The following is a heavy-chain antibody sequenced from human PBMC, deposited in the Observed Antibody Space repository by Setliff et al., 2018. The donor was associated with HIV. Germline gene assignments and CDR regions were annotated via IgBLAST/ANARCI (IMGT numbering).Heavy chain of an antibody. J-gene: IGHJ3*02. Sequence: VKVSCKASGYTFTSYYLHWVRQAPGQGLEWMGLINPSGGSTTYAQKFLGRVTLTRDTSTSTVYMELSSLRSEDTAVYYCARGPWIQLWSSELDAFDIWGQGTMVTVSS. CDR1: GYTFTSYY. D-gene: IGHD5-18*01. CDR3: ARGPWIQLWSSELDAFDI. V-gene: IGHV1-46*01. CDR2: INPSGGST.